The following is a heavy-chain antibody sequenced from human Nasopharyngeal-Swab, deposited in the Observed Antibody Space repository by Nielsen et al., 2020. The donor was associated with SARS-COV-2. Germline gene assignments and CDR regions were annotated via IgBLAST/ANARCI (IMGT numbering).Heavy chain of an antibody. CDR3: ARGRGGQQLVRTYYYYGLDV. J-gene: IGHJ6*02. CDR1: GGSLSGHY. Sequence: SETLSLTCGVYGGSLSGHYWSWIRQPPGKGLEWIGEINHIGTTNYQPSLKSRVTISVDTSKNQFSLKVRSVSAADTAIYFCARGRGGQQLVRTYYYYGLDVWGQGTTVTVSS. V-gene: IGHV4-34*01. CDR2: INHIGTT. D-gene: IGHD1-1*01.